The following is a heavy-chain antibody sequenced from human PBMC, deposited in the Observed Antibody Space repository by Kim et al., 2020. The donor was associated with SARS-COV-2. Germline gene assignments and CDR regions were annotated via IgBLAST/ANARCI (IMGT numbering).Heavy chain of an antibody. D-gene: IGHD5-18*01. CDR2: A. CDR3: ARADSSSYWES. Sequence: ASDAQKFQGRVTITADESTSTAYMELSSLRSEDTAVYYCARADSSSYWESWGQGTLVTVSS. V-gene: IGHV1-69*01. J-gene: IGHJ4*02.